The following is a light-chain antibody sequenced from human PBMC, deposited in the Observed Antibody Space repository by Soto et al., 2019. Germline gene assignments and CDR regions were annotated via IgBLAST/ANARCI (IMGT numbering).Light chain of an antibody. CDR3: QAWDSTFYV. V-gene: IGLV3-1*01. J-gene: IGLJ1*01. CDR1: KLGDKY. Sequence: SYELIQPPSVSVSPGQTAIITCSGDKLGDKYACWYQQKPGQSPVLVIYQDTKRPSGIPERFSGSNSGNTATLTISGIQAMDEADYYCQAWDSTFYVFGTGTKVTVL. CDR2: QDT.